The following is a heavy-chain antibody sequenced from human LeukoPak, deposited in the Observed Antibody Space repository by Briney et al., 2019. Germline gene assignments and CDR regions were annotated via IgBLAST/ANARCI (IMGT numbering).Heavy chain of an antibody. D-gene: IGHD6-19*01. J-gene: IGHJ4*02. CDR3: AKSGSGWYGEGFDY. CDR1: GFTFSSYW. CDR2: INSDGSST. V-gene: IGHV3-74*01. Sequence: GGSLRLSCAASGFTFSSYWMHWVRQAPGKGLVWVSRINSDGSSTNYADSVKGRFTISRDNAKNSLYLQMNSLRVEDMALYYCAKSGSGWYGEGFDYWGQGTLVTVSS.